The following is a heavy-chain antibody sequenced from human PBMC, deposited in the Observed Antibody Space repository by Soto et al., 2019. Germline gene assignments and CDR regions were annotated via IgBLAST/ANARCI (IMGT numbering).Heavy chain of an antibody. J-gene: IGHJ4*02. D-gene: IGHD6-13*01. Sequence: QVQLQQWGAGLLKPSETLSLTCAVYGGSFSGYYWSWIRQPPGKGLEWIGEINHSGSTNYNPSLKSRVTISVDTSKNQFSLKLSSVTAADTAVYYCGGEGSSWDHDYWGQGTLVTVSS. CDR2: INHSGST. CDR1: GGSFSGYY. V-gene: IGHV4-34*01. CDR3: GGEGSSWDHDY.